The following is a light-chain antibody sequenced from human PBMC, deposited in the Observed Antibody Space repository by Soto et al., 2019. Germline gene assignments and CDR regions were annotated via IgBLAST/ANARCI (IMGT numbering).Light chain of an antibody. CDR2: QGG. CDR3: SSYAGSSTLFV. J-gene: IGLJ1*01. Sequence: QSALTQPASVSGSPGQSITISCTGTSSDVGSYNLVSWYQQHPGKAPKLIIYQGGQRPSGVSSRFSGSKSGNTASLTISGLQAEDEAEYFCSSYAGSSTLFVFGTGTKVTVL. CDR1: SSDVGSYNL. V-gene: IGLV2-23*01.